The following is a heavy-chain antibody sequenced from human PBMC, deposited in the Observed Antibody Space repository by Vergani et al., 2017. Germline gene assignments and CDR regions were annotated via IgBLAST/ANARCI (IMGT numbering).Heavy chain of an antibody. CDR1: GFTFDDYG. J-gene: IGHJ4*02. CDR2: INWNGGST. Sequence: EVQLVESGGGVVRPGGSLRLSCAASGFTFDDYGMSWVRQAPGKGLEWVSGINWNGGSTGYADSVKGRFTISRDNAKNSLYRQMNSLRAEDTALYHCARTGTYYDILAHFDYWGQGTLVTVSS. V-gene: IGHV3-20*01. D-gene: IGHD3-9*01. CDR3: ARTGTYYDILAHFDY.